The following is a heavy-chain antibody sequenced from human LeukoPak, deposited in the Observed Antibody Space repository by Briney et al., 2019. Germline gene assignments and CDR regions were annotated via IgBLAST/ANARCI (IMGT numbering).Heavy chain of an antibody. V-gene: IGHV4-30-4*07. CDR2: IYYSGST. CDR3: ERGGECYESSGYYNWSDP. D-gene: IGHD3-22*01. Sequence: PSETLSLTCAVSGGSISNGAYSWSWIRQPPGKGLEWIGYIYYSGSTFYNPSLKSRFTISLDTSKNQFSLKLSSVTAADTAVYDGERGGECYESSGYYNWSDPWVLGLRVIV. J-gene: IGHJ5*02. CDR1: GGSISNGAYS.